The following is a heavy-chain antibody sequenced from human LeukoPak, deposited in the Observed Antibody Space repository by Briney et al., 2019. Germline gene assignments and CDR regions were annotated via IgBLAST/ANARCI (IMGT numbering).Heavy chain of an antibody. CDR2: IYHSGST. D-gene: IGHD6-19*01. CDR1: GGSISSYY. V-gene: IGHV4-59*01. CDR3: AGGQWLVRGDY. Sequence: PSETLSLTCTVSGGSISSYYWSWIRQPPGKGLEWIGYIYHSGSTNYNPSLKSRVTISVDTSKNQFSLRLSSVTAADTAVYYCAGGQWLVRGDYWGQGTLVTVSS. J-gene: IGHJ4*02.